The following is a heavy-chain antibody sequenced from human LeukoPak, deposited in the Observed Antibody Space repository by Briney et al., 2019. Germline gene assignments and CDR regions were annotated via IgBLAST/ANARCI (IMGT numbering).Heavy chain of an antibody. CDR1: GYTFTSYD. Sequence: ASVKVSCKASGYTFTSYDINWVRQATGQGLEWMGWMNPNSGNTGYAQKFQGRVTMTRNTSISTAYVELSSLRSEDTAVYYCARGHVDTYIDFDYWGQGTLVTVSS. J-gene: IGHJ4*02. CDR2: MNPNSGNT. D-gene: IGHD5-18*01. V-gene: IGHV1-8*01. CDR3: ARGHVDTYIDFDY.